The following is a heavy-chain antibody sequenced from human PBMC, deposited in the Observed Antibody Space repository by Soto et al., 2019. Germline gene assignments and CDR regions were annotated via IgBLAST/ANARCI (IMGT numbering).Heavy chain of an antibody. J-gene: IGHJ3*02. CDR1: GFTFSTSA. CDR2: ISARGGST. CDR3: ARECTGMGDAFDI. V-gene: IGHV3-23*01. Sequence: PGVSLRLSCAASGFTFSTSAMSWVRQAPGKGLEWVSGISARGGSTYNADSVKGRFTISRDNFKNTLYLQMNSLRAEDTAVYYCARECTGMGDAFDIWGQGTMVTVSS.